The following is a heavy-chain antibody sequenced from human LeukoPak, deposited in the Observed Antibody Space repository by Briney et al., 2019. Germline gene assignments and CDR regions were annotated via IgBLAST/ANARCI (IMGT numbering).Heavy chain of an antibody. CDR1: GFTFSNSG. Sequence: GGSLRLSCAGSGFTFSNSGMHWVRQAPGKGLEWVSGISWNSGSIGYADSVKGRFTISRDNSENTLFLQMNSLRADDTAVYYCAKDRGYRQLWGFDYWGQGTMVTVSS. J-gene: IGHJ4*02. V-gene: IGHV3-9*01. D-gene: IGHD5-24*01. CDR2: ISWNSGSI. CDR3: AKDRGYRQLWGFDY.